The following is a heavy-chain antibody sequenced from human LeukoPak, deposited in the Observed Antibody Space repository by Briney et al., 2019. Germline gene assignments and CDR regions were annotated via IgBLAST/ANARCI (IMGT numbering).Heavy chain of an antibody. V-gene: IGHV1-69*01. CDR1: GGTFSSYA. Sequence: SVKVSCKASGGTFSSYAIRWLRQAPGQGLEWMGGIIPIFGTANYAQKFQGRVTITADESTSTAYMELSSLRSEDTAVYYCARDGTYYDFWSGYPTLFDYWGQGTLVTVSS. J-gene: IGHJ4*02. CDR2: IIPIFGTA. CDR3: ARDGTYYDFWSGYPTLFDY. D-gene: IGHD3-3*01.